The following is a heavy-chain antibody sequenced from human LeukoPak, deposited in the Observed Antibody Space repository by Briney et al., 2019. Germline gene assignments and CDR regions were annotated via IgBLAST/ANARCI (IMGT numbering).Heavy chain of an antibody. CDR1: GFTFSTYG. Sequence: PGRSLRLSCAASGFTFSTYGMHWVRQAPGKGLKWVAVIWYDGSKKHYVDSVKGRFTISRDDSKNTVYLQMNSLRAEDTAVYYCARDVRPDYWGQGTLVTVST. CDR3: ARDVRPDY. V-gene: IGHV3-33*01. D-gene: IGHD6-6*01. CDR2: IWYDGSKK. J-gene: IGHJ4*02.